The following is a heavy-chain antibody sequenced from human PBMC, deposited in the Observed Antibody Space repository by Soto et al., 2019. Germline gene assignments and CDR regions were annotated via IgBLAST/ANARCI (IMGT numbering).Heavy chain of an antibody. Sequence: ASVKVSCKASGYTFTKYAMHWVRQAPGQRLESMGWINAGNGNTKYSQKFQGRVTITRDTTASIAYMELSSLRSEDTAVYYCARSRSSGYYFRYYYYYGMDVWGQGTTVTVSS. CDR2: INAGNGNT. CDR1: GYTFTKYA. V-gene: IGHV1-3*01. D-gene: IGHD3-22*01. CDR3: ARSRSSGYYFRYYYYYGMDV. J-gene: IGHJ6*02.